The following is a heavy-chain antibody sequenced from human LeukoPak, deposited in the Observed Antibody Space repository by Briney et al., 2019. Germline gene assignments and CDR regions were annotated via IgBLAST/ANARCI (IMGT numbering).Heavy chain of an antibody. CDR1: GGSISSYY. J-gene: IGHJ4*02. D-gene: IGHD3-22*01. Sequence: SETLSLTCTVSGGSISSYYWSWIRQPPGKGLEWIGYIYYSGNTNYNPSLKSRVTISVDTSKNQFSLKLSSVTAADTAVYYCARDYDSSGWDYWGQGTLVTVSS. CDR2: IYYSGNT. V-gene: IGHV4-59*12. CDR3: ARDYDSSGWDY.